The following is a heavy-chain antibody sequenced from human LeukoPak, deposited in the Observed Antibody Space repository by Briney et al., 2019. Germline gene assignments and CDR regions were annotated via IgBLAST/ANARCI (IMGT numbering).Heavy chain of an antibody. V-gene: IGHV3-48*01. CDR3: ARAFDYGDYSGRPNAFDI. Sequence: GRSLRLSCAASGFTFSSYSMNWVRQAPGKGLEWVSYISSSSSTIYYADSVKGRFTISRDNAKNSLYLQMNSLRAEDTAVYYCARAFDYGDYSGRPNAFDIWGQGTMVTVSS. J-gene: IGHJ3*02. D-gene: IGHD4-17*01. CDR1: GFTFSSYS. CDR2: ISSSSSTI.